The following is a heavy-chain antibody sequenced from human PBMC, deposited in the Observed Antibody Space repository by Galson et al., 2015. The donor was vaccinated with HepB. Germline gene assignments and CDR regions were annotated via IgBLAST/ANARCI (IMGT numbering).Heavy chain of an antibody. CDR2: IIPILGIA. CDR3: ARHQGATVTMLY. J-gene: IGHJ4*02. Sequence: SVKVSCKASGGTFSSYTISWVRQAPGQGLEWMGRIIPILGIANYAQKFQGRVTITADKSTSTAYMELSSLRSEDTAVYYCARHQGATVTMLYWGQGTLVTVSS. CDR1: GGTFSSYT. V-gene: IGHV1-69*02. D-gene: IGHD4-17*01.